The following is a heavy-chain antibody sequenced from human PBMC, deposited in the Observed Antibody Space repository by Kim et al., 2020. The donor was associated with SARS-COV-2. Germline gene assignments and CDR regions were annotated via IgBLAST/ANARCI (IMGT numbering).Heavy chain of an antibody. CDR2: INPSGGST. CDR1: GYTFTRYY. J-gene: IGHJ4*01. CDR3: ARVIDDSSGYYYPFYFDY. D-gene: IGHD3-22*01. V-gene: IGHV1-46*01. Sequence: ASVKVSCKASGYTFTRYYLHWVRQAPGQGLEWMGIINPSGGSTTYAQKFQGRITMTWDTSTNTVSMELSSLRSENTAVYFCARVIDDSSGYYYPFYFDYW.